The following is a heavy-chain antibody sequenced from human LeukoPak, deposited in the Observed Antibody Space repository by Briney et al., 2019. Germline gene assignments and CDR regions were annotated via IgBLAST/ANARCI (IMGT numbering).Heavy chain of an antibody. CDR3: ARASGSYDY. CDR1: GFPFSTYG. CDR2: IWYDGGTK. J-gene: IGHJ4*02. Sequence: QPGRSLRLSCAASGFPFSTYGMHWVRQAPGKGLEWVAVIWYDGGTKYYADSVKGRFTISRDNSKNTLYLQMSSLRPEDTAVYYCARASGSYDYWGQGTLVTVSS. V-gene: IGHV3-33*01. D-gene: IGHD1-26*01.